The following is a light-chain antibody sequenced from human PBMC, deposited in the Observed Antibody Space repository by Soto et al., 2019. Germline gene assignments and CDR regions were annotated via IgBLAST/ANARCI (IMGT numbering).Light chain of an antibody. CDR2: DVS. CDR1: SSDVGGYNY. J-gene: IGLJ1*01. Sequence: QSVLTQPASVSGSPGQSITISCTGTSSDVGGYNYVSWYQHHPGKAPKLIIYDVSNRPSGVSNRFSGSKSGNTASLTISGLQPEDEADYYCSSYTTSNTRQMVFGAGTKLTVL. V-gene: IGLV2-14*03. CDR3: SSYTTSNTRQMV.